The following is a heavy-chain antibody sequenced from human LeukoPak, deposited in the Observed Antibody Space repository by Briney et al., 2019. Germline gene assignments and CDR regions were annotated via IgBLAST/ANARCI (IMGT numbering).Heavy chain of an antibody. V-gene: IGHV3-21*01. J-gene: IGHJ6*03. D-gene: IGHD2-15*01. CDR2: ISSSSSYI. Sequence: GGSLRLSCAASGFTLSGYSMNWVRQAPGKGLEWVSSISSSSSYIYYADSVKGRFTISRDNAKKPMYLQMNSLRAEDTAVYYCARDGRLLNYNMDVWGKGTTVTVSS. CDR1: GFTLSGYS. CDR3: ARDGRLLNYNMDV.